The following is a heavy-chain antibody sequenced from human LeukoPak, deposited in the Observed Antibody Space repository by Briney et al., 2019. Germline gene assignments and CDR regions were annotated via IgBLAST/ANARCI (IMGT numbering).Heavy chain of an antibody. D-gene: IGHD3-10*01. Sequence: SETLSLTCTVSGGSISSYYWSWIRQPPGKGLEWIGYIYYSGSTNYNPSLKSRVTISIDTSKNQFSLKLTSVTAADTAVYYCAREVEGYGSGSHYRGNWFDPWGQGTLVTVSS. CDR2: IYYSGST. CDR3: AREVEGYGSGSHYRGNWFDP. CDR1: GGSISSYY. J-gene: IGHJ5*02. V-gene: IGHV4-59*01.